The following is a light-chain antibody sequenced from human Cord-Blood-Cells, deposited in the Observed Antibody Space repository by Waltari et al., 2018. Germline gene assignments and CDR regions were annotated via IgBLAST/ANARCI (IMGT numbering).Light chain of an antibody. V-gene: IGLV1-47*01. CDR2: RNN. Sequence: QSVLTQPPSASGTPGQRVTISCSGTSSTIGRNYVYWYQQPPGTAPKLLIYRNNQRPSGVPDRFSGSKSGTSASLAISGLRSEDEADYYCAAWDDSLSGYVFGTGTKVTVI. CDR1: SSTIGRNY. CDR3: AAWDDSLSGYV. J-gene: IGLJ1*01.